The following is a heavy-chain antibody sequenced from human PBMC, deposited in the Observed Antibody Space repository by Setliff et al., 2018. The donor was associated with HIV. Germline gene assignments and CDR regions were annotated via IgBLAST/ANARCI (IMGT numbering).Heavy chain of an antibody. CDR1: GGSISSHY. D-gene: IGHD3-9*01. CDR3: ARDGSHYDILTGYYIIGWFDP. Sequence: PSETLSLTCTVSGGSISSHYWSWIRQPPGKGLEWIGYIYYSGSTNYNPSLKSRVTISVDTSKNQFSLKLSSVTAADTAVYYWARDGSHYDILTGYYIIGWFDPWGQGTLVTVSS. J-gene: IGHJ5*02. V-gene: IGHV4-59*11. CDR2: IYYSGST.